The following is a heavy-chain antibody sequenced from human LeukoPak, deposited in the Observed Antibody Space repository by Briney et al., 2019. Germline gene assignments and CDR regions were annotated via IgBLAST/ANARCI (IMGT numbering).Heavy chain of an antibody. CDR1: VFTFDDYA. Sequence: GGSLRLSCAASVFTFDDYAMHWVRQAPGKDRAWVSGISWNSGSIGYADSVKGRFTISRDNAKNSLYLQMNSLRPEDTALYYCAKAPTLAAAGDYWGQGTLVTVSS. CDR2: ISWNSGSI. D-gene: IGHD6-13*01. V-gene: IGHV3-9*01. J-gene: IGHJ4*02. CDR3: AKAPTLAAAGDY.